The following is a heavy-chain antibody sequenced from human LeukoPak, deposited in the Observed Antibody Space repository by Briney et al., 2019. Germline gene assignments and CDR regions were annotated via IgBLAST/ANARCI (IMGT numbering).Heavy chain of an antibody. CDR3: ARLGGSYYTY. J-gene: IGHJ4*02. CDR2: IKQDGGEE. Sequence: GGSLRLSCVASGFAFSSYWMTSVRQAPGKGLEWVANIKQDGGEEYYVDSVKGRFTISRDNAKNSLFLEINSLRVEDTAVYYCARLGGSYYTYWGQGTLVTVSS. CDR1: GFAFSSYW. D-gene: IGHD1-26*01. V-gene: IGHV3-7*01.